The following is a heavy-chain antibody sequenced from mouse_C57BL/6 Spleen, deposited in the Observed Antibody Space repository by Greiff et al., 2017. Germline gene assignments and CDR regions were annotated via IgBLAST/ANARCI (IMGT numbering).Heavy chain of an antibody. V-gene: IGHV3-1*01. J-gene: IGHJ2*01. CDR1: GYSITSGYD. CDR2: ISYSGST. CDR3: AREDYDYFDY. Sequence: DVKLQESGPGMVKPSQSLSLTCTVTGYSITSGYDWHWIRHFPGNKLEWMGYISYSGSTNYNPSLKSRISITHDTSKNHFFLKLNSVTTEDTATYYCAREDYDYFDYWGQGTTLTVSS. D-gene: IGHD2-4*01.